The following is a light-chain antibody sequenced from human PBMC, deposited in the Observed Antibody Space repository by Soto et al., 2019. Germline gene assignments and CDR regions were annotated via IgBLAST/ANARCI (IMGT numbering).Light chain of an antibody. Sequence: QSVLTQPRSVSGSPGQSVTISCTGTNSDVGGYDYVSWYQQHPGKAPKLMICDVSKRPSGVPDRFSGSKSGNTASLTISGLQAEDEADYYCCSYAGTYTYVFGTGTKVTVL. J-gene: IGLJ1*01. V-gene: IGLV2-11*01. CDR1: NSDVGGYDY. CDR2: DVS. CDR3: CSYAGTYTYV.